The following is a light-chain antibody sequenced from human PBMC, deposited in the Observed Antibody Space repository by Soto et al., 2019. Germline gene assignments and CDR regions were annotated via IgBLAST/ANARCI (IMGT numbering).Light chain of an antibody. J-gene: IGKJ4*01. Sequence: IVLTQSPATLSLSPGERATLSCRASQSVSSSYFAWYQQKPGQAPRLLIDAASFRATGIPARFSGSGSGTDFTLTISRLESEDFAVYFCQQYGSSPLTFGGGTKVEIK. CDR1: QSVSSSY. CDR3: QQYGSSPLT. V-gene: IGKV3-20*01. CDR2: AAS.